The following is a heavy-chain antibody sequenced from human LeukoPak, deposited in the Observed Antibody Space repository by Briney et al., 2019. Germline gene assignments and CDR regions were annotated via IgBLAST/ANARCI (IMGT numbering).Heavy chain of an antibody. CDR2: ISWNSGSI. CDR3: AYGGYFDY. D-gene: IGHD3-10*01. J-gene: IGHJ4*02. V-gene: IGHV3-9*01. Sequence: GGSLRLSCAASGFTFDDYAMHWVRQAPGKGLEWVSGISWNSGSIGYVDSVKGRFTISRDNAKNSLYLQMNSLRAEDTAVYYCAYGGYFDYWGQGTLVTVSS. CDR1: GFTFDDYA.